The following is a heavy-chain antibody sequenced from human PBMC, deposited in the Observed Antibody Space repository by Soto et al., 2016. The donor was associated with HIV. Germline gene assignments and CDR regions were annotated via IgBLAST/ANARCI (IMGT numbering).Heavy chain of an antibody. V-gene: IGHV3-48*04. Sequence: EVQLVESGGGLVQPGGSLRLSCAASGFTFSSYSMNWVRQAPGKGLEWVSYISSSSSTIYYADSVKGRFTISRDNAKNSLYLQMNSLRAEDTAVYYCARGEYYYDSSGGPFDYWGQGTLVTVSS. J-gene: IGHJ4*02. CDR1: GFTFSSYS. CDR2: ISSSSSTI. CDR3: ARGEYYYDSSGGPFDY. D-gene: IGHD3-22*01.